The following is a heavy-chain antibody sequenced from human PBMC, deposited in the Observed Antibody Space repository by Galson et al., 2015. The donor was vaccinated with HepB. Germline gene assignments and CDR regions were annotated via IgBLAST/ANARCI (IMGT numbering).Heavy chain of an antibody. J-gene: IGHJ6*02. V-gene: IGHV3-33*01. D-gene: IGHD6-6*01. Sequence: SLRLSCAASGFTFSSYGMHWVRQAPGKGLEWVAVIWYDGSNKYYADSVKGRFTISRDNSKNTLYLQMNSLRAEDTAVYYCARELGRYSSSLEAYGMDVWGQGTTVTVSS. CDR3: ARELGRYSSSLEAYGMDV. CDR1: GFTFSSYG. CDR2: IWYDGSNK.